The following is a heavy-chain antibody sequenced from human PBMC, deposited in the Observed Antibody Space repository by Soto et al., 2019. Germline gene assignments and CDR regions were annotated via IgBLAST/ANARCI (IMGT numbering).Heavy chain of an antibody. CDR2: IYYSGST. CDR1: GGSVSSGSYY. V-gene: IGHV4-61*01. D-gene: IGHD2-15*01. J-gene: IGHJ5*02. CDR3: ARYCSGGSCYKLWFDP. Sequence: PSETLSLTCTVPGGSVSSGSYYWSWIRQPPGKGLEWIGYIYYSGSTNYNPSLKSRVTISVDTSKNQFSLKLSSVTAADTAVYYCARYCSGGSCYKLWFDPWGQGTLVTVSS.